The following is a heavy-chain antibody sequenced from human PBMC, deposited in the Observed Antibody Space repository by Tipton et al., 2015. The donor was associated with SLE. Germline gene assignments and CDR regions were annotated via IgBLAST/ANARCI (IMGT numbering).Heavy chain of an antibody. CDR1: GGSISSSSYY. CDR3: ARDGMGGANIAAP. V-gene: IGHV4-39*02. J-gene: IGHJ5*02. D-gene: IGHD6-13*01. CDR2: IYYSGST. Sequence: TLSLTCTVSGGSISSSSYYWGWIRQPPGKGLEWIGSIYYSGSTYYNPSLKSRVTISVDTSKNQFSLKLSSVTAADTAVYYCARDGMGGANIAAPWGQGTLVTVSS.